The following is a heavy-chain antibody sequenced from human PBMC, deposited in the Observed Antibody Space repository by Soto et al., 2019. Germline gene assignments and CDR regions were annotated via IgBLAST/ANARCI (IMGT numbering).Heavy chain of an antibody. CDR2: IYHSGST. J-gene: IGHJ5*02. CDR1: GVSISSGGYS. D-gene: IGHD3-3*01. CDR3: ARDRQLINDFWSVLNWFDP. Sequence: SETLSLTCAVSGVSISSGGYSWSWIRQPPGKGLEWIGYIYHSGSTYYNPSLKSRVTISVDTSASTAYMELSSLRSEDTAVYYCARDRQLINDFWSVLNWFDPWGQGTLVTVS. V-gene: IGHV4-30-2*05.